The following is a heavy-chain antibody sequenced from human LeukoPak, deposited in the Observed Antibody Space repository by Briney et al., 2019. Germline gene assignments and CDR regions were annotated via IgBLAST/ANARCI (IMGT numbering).Heavy chain of an antibody. CDR1: GYTLTSYD. CDR3: ARGKPIAVAGTRWFDP. V-gene: IGHV1-8*01. J-gene: IGHJ5*02. CDR2: MNPNSGNT. D-gene: IGHD6-19*01. Sequence: GASVKVSCKASGYTLTSYDINWVRQAPGQGREWMGWMNPNSGNTGYAQKFQGRVTMTRNTSISTAYMELSSLRSEDTAVYYCARGKPIAVAGTRWFDPWGQGTLVTVSS.